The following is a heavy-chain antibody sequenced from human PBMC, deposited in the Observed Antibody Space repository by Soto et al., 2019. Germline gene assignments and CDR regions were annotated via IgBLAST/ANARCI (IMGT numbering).Heavy chain of an antibody. CDR2: IKQDGSEK. CDR1: GFTFSSYW. CDR3: ARDLGTGTSLFDY. V-gene: IGHV3-7*01. J-gene: IGHJ4*02. Sequence: GGSLRLSCAASGFTFSSYWMSWVRQAPGKGLEWVANIKQDGSEKYYVDSVKGRFTISRDNAKNSLYLQMNSLRAEDTAVYYCARDLGTGTSLFDYGGQGTLVTVSS. D-gene: IGHD1-7*01.